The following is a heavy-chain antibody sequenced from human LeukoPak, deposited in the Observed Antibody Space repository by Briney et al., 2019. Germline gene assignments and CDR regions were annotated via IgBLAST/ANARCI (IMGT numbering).Heavy chain of an antibody. CDR1: GFTFSSYG. D-gene: IGHD5-18*01. Sequence: PGGSLRLSCAASGFTFSSYGMHWVRQAPGKGLEWVAVISYDEIKKYYADSVKGRFTISRDNSKNTLYLQMNSLRTEDTAVYYCAKGIGSGTAVVTSNWFDSWGQGTLVTVSS. V-gene: IGHV3-30*18. J-gene: IGHJ5*01. CDR3: AKGIGSGTAVVTSNWFDS. CDR2: ISYDEIKK.